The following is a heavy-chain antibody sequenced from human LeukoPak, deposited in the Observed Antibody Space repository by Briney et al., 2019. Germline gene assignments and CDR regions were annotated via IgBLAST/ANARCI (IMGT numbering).Heavy chain of an antibody. CDR2: IYYSGST. Sequence: SSETLSLTCTVSGGSISSYYWSWIRQPPGKGLEWIGYIYYSGSTNYNPSLKSRVTISVDTSKNQFSLKLSSVTAADTAVYYCARDRYSSFDYWGQGTLVTVSS. V-gene: IGHV4-59*01. CDR1: GGSISSYY. J-gene: IGHJ4*02. CDR3: ARDRYSSFDY. D-gene: IGHD6-19*01.